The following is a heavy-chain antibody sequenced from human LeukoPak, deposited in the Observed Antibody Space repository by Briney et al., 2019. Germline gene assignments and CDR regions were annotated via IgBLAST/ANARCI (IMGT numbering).Heavy chain of an antibody. Sequence: ASVKVSCKASGYTFTGYYMHWVRQAPGQGLEWMGWINPNSGGTNYAQKFQGRVTMTRDTSISTAYMELSRLRSDDTAVYYCARDFAVAGYYYYYMDVWGKGSTVTVSS. CDR2: INPNSGGT. V-gene: IGHV1-2*02. CDR1: GYTFTGYY. CDR3: ARDFAVAGYYYYYMDV. D-gene: IGHD6-19*01. J-gene: IGHJ6*03.